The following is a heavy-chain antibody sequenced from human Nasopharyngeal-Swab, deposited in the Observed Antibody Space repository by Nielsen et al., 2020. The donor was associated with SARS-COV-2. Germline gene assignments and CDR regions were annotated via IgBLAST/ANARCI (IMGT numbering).Heavy chain of an antibody. Sequence: ASVKVSCKPSGYPFTDYYIHWVRQAPGQRREGVARGHPRTGDTDYEQKFQGRITVTRDTSTSTVYMDLTSLRSDDTALFFCTRGGWEIAHNFFDYWGQGTLVTVAS. V-gene: IGHV1-2*06. CDR2: GHPRTGDT. CDR1: GYPFTDYY. J-gene: IGHJ4*02. D-gene: IGHD2-21*01. CDR3: TRGGWEIAHNFFDY.